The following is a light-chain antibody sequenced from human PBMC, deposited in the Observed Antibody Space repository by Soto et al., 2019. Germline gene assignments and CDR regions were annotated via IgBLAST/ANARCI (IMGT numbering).Light chain of an antibody. CDR3: LQNYNFPWT. CDR2: AAS. CDR1: QGINYD. Sequence: AIQMTQSPSSLSASVGDTLTITCRASQGINYDLGWYQQKPGKAPKLLIYAASSLQSGVPSRFSGGASGTDFTLTISSLQPEDFATYYCLQNYNFPWTFGQGTKVEIK. J-gene: IGKJ1*01. V-gene: IGKV1-6*01.